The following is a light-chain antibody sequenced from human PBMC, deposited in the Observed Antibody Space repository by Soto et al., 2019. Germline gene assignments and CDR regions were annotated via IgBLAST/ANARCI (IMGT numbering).Light chain of an antibody. J-gene: IGLJ2*01. CDR1: SSDVGGYYY. Sequence: QSVLTQPPSASGSPGQSVTISCTGTSSDVGGYYYVSWYQHHPGKAPKLMIYEVINRPSGVPDRFSGSKSDNTASLTVSGLRAEDEADYYCTSYAGSNNVVFGGGTKLTVL. CDR3: TSYAGSNNVV. CDR2: EVI. V-gene: IGLV2-8*01.